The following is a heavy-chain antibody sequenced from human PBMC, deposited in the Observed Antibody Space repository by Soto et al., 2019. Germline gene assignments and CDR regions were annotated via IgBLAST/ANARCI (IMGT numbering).Heavy chain of an antibody. CDR3: ARSAGSSGYRGPDFDI. CDR1: GGSIRTYY. J-gene: IGHJ3*02. D-gene: IGHD3-22*01. CDR2: IYTSGSI. V-gene: IGHV4-4*07. Sequence: TLSLTCTVSGGSIRTYYWSWIRQPAGKGLKWIGRIYTSGSINYNASLKSRVTMSVDTSKNKLSLKLSSVTAADTAVYYCARSAGSSGYRGPDFDIWGQGTMVTV.